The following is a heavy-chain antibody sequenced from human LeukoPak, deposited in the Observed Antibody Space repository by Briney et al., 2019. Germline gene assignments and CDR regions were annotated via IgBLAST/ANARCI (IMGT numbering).Heavy chain of an antibody. V-gene: IGHV3-48*04. J-gene: IGHJ4*02. CDR1: GFTFSSYS. Sequence: PGGSLRLSCAASGFTFSSYSMNWVRQAPGKGLEWVSYISSSSTIYYADSVKGRFTISRDNAKNTLYLQMNTLTGEDTAVYYCAKGFYHYFGSGSYTLDFWGQGTQVTVSS. CDR3: AKGFYHYFGSGSYTLDF. CDR2: ISSSSTI. D-gene: IGHD3-10*01.